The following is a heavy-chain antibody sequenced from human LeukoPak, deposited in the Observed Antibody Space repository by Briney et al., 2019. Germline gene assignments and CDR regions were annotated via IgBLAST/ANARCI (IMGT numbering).Heavy chain of an antibody. D-gene: IGHD1-7*01. V-gene: IGHV3-23*01. Sequence: EGSLRLSCAASGFTFSSYAMSWVRQAPGKGLEWVSAISGSGGSTYYADSVKGRFTISRDNSKNTLYLQMNSLRAEDTAVYYCAKELHEPGITGTTYFDLWGRGTLVTVSS. CDR1: GFTFSSYA. CDR2: ISGSGGST. CDR3: AKELHEPGITGTTYFDL. J-gene: IGHJ2*01.